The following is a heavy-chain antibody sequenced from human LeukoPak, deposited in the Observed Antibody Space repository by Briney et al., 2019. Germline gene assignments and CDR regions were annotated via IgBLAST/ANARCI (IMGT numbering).Heavy chain of an antibody. CDR2: ISYDGSNK. V-gene: IGHV3-30*01. CDR1: GFTFSSYA. J-gene: IGHJ5*02. D-gene: IGHD2-2*02. CDR3: ARELVPAAILAPAGWFDP. Sequence: PGRSLRLSCAASGFTFSSYAMHWVRQAPGKGLEWVAVISYDGSNKYYADSVKGRFTISRDNSKNTLYLQMNSLRAEDTAVYYCARELVPAAILAPAGWFDPWGQGTLVTVSS.